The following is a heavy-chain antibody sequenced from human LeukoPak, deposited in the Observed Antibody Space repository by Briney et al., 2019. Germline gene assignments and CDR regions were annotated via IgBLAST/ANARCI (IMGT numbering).Heavy chain of an antibody. CDR1: GFTFSSYG. J-gene: IGHJ4*02. D-gene: IGHD3-22*01. V-gene: IGHV3-23*01. Sequence: GGTLRLSCAASGFTFSSYGMSWVRQAPGKGLEWVSAISGSGGSTYYADSVKGRFTISRDNSKNTLYLQMNSLRAEDTAVYYCATETYYYDYSGYYYWGQGTLVTVSS. CDR2: ISGSGGST. CDR3: ATETYYYDYSGYYY.